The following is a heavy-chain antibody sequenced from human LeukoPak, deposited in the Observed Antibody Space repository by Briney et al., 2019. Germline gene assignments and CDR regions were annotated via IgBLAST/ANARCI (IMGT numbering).Heavy chain of an antibody. Sequence: GGSLRLSCAASGFTFSSYAMSWVRQAPGKGLEWVSAISGSGGSTYYADSVKGRFTISRDNSKNTLYLQMNSLRAEDTAVYYCAKDLESYGDSFWFDYWGQGTLVTVSS. CDR1: GFTFSSYA. D-gene: IGHD4-17*01. CDR3: AKDLESYGDSFWFDY. J-gene: IGHJ4*02. CDR2: ISGSGGST. V-gene: IGHV3-23*01.